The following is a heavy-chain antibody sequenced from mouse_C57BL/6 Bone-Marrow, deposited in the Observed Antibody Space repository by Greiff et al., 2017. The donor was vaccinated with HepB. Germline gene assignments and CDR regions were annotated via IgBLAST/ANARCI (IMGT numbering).Heavy chain of an antibody. Sequence: EVQLVESGPGLVKPSQSLSLTCSVTGYSITSGYYWNWIRQFPGNKLEWMGYISYDGSNNYNPSLKNRISITRDTSKNQFFLKLNSVTTEDTATYYCARGLITRAYWGQGTLVTVSA. D-gene: IGHD1-1*01. CDR1: GYSITSGYY. CDR3: ARGLITRAY. J-gene: IGHJ3*01. CDR2: ISYDGSN. V-gene: IGHV3-6*01.